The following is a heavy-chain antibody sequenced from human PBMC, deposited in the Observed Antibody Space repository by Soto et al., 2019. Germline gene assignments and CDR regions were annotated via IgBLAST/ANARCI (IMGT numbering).Heavy chain of an antibody. Sequence: VQLVESGGGVVQPGRSLRLSCAASGFTFSDYDMHWVRQAPGKGLEWVAVVSHDGRNTHYADSVKGRFTISRDSSKNTVSLEMTSLRAQDTAVYYCAKGGRQWLVTSDFNYWGQGALVTVSS. V-gene: IGHV3-30*18. CDR2: VSHDGRNT. J-gene: IGHJ4*02. D-gene: IGHD6-19*01. CDR1: GFTFSDYD. CDR3: AKGGRQWLVTSDFNY.